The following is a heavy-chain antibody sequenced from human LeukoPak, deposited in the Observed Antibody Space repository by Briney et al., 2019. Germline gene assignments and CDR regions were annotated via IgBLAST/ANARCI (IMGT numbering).Heavy chain of an antibody. V-gene: IGHV1-18*01. CDR2: ISAYNGNT. Sequence: ASVKVSCKASGYTFTSYGISWVRQAPGQGLEWMGWISAYNGNTNYAQKLQGRVTMTTDTSTSTAYMELRSLRSDDTAVYYCARQLAYYDLWSVYYWGQGTLVTVSS. J-gene: IGHJ4*02. CDR1: GYTFTSYG. D-gene: IGHD3-3*01. CDR3: ARQLAYYDLWSVYY.